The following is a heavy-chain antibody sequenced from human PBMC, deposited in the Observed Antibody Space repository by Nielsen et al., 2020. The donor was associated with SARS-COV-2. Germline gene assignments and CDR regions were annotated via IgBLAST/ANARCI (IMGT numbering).Heavy chain of an antibody. D-gene: IGHD6-13*01. Sequence: SLKISCAASGFTFDDYAMHWVRQAPGKGLEWVSGISWNSGSIGYADSVKGRFTISRDNAKNSLYLQMNGLRAEDTALYYCAKDRAAAGSGGGFDYWGQGTLVTVSS. CDR1: GFTFDDYA. J-gene: IGHJ4*02. CDR3: AKDRAAAGSGGGFDY. V-gene: IGHV3-9*01. CDR2: ISWNSGSI.